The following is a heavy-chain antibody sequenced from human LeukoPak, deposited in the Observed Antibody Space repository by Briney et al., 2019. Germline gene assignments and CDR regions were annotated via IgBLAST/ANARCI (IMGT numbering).Heavy chain of an antibody. V-gene: IGHV4-59*01. Sequence: SETLSLTCTVSGGSIRGYYWSWIRQPPGKALEWVGYISYRGSTKYNLSLKSRVTISVDTSKNQFSLKLSSVIAADTAVYYCARGFEGVAGWFDPWGQGTLVTVSS. CDR3: ARGFEGVAGWFDP. D-gene: IGHD3-16*01. CDR2: ISYRGST. CDR1: GGSIRGYY. J-gene: IGHJ5*02.